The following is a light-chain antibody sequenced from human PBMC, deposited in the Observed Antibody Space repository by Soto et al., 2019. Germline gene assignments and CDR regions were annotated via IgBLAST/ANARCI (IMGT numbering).Light chain of an antibody. J-gene: IGLJ1*01. CDR3: QTYDSSLSGLFV. V-gene: IGLV1-40*01. CDR1: SSDIGGYNY. Sequence: QSVLTQPASVSGSPGQSMTISCTGTSSDIGGYNYVHWYQQLPGTAPKLLIFGNGNRPSGVPDRFSGSKSDTSASLAITGLQAEDEADYYCQTYDSSLSGLFVFGTGTKVTVL. CDR2: GNG.